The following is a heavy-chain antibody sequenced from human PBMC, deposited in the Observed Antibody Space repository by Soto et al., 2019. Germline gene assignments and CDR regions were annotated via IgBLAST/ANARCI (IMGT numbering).Heavy chain of an antibody. J-gene: IGHJ6*03. CDR3: ARMVRGSKIDYYYYMDV. CDR1: GYTFTNHG. Sequence: QVALAQSGVEVKKPGASVKVSCKASGYTFTNHGLSWVRQAPGQGLEWMGWISASNGDTNYAQKFLGRVTVTTDTSTSTGYMELRSLKSEDTAVYYCARMVRGSKIDYYYYMDVWGKGTTVIVSS. V-gene: IGHV1-18*04. D-gene: IGHD3-10*01. CDR2: ISASNGDT.